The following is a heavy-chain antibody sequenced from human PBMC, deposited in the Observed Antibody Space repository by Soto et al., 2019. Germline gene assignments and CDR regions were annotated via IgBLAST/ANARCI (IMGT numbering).Heavy chain of an antibody. V-gene: IGHV4-31*03. J-gene: IGHJ4*02. CDR3: ARVYNIVVVPAAPLFDY. D-gene: IGHD2-2*01. Sequence: TLSLTCTVSGGSISSGGYYWSWIRQHPGKGLEWIGYIYYSGSTYYNPSLKSRVTISVDTSKNQFSLKLSSVTAADTAVYYCARVYNIVVVPAAPLFDYWGQGTLVTVS. CDR2: IYYSGST. CDR1: GGSISSGGYY.